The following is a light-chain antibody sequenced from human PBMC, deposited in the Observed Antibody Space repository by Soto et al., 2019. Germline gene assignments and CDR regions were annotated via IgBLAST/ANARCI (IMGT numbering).Light chain of an antibody. Sequence: EIVLTQSPGTLSLSSGERATLSCRASQSVTSNSLAWYQQRPGQAPRLLIYGTSTRATGIPDRFSGSGSGTDFTLIISRLEPEDFATYFCQQYDDLPITFGQGTRLDVK. V-gene: IGKV3-20*01. CDR2: GTS. CDR3: QQYDDLPIT. J-gene: IGKJ5*01. CDR1: QSVTSNS.